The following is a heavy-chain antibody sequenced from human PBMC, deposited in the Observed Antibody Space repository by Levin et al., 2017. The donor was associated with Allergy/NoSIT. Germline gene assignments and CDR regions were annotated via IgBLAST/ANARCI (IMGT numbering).Heavy chain of an antibody. J-gene: IGHJ5*02. Sequence: ASVKVSCKASGYTFSSHGLHWVRQAPGQGLEWMGWINTNTGNPTYSQGFTGRYVFSLDTSVSTAYLQISGLKSEDIAVYYCARGPSRRNWFDPWGQGTLVAVSS. CDR3: ARGPSRRNWFDP. CDR2: INTNTGNP. D-gene: IGHD6-13*01. V-gene: IGHV7-4-1*02. CDR1: GYTFSSHG.